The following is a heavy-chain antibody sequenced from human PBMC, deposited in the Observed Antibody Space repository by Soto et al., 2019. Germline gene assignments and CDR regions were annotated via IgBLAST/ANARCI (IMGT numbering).Heavy chain of an antibody. CDR2: IYYSGST. CDR1: GGSISSGGYY. D-gene: IGHD6-6*01. J-gene: IGHJ6*02. V-gene: IGHV4-31*03. CDR3: ARDATLARSSSIRYYYGMDV. Sequence: PSETLSLTCTVSGGSISSGGYYWSWIRQHPGKGLEWIGYIYYSGSTNYNPSLKSRVTISVDTSKNQFSLKLSSVTAADTAVYYCARDATLARSSSIRYYYGMDVWGQGTTVTVSS.